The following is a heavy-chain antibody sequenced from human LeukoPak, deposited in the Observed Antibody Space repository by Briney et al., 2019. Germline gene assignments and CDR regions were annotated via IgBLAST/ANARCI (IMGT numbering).Heavy chain of an antibody. D-gene: IGHD3-22*01. CDR3: ATRITMIVVVIPDDAFDI. V-gene: IGHV1-24*01. J-gene: IGHJ3*02. CDR1: GYTLTELS. CDR2: FDPEDGET. Sequence: ASVKVSCKVSGYTLTELSMHWVRQAPGKGLEWMGGFDPEDGETIYAQKFQGRVTMTEDTSTYTAYMELSSLRSEDTAVYYCATRITMIVVVIPDDAFDIWGQGTMVTVSS.